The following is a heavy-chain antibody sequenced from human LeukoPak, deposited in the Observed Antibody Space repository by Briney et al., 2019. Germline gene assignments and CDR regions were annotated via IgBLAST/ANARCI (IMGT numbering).Heavy chain of an antibody. V-gene: IGHV4-59*08. CDR1: GGSISSYY. D-gene: IGHD1-26*01. CDR3: ARPNNLGATTPYGY. J-gene: IGHJ4*02. CDR2: IYYSGST. Sequence: SETLSLTCTVSGGSISSYYWNWIRQPPGKGLEWNGSIYYSGSTNYNPSLKSRVTISVDTSKNQFSLKLSSVTAADTAVYFCARPNNLGATTPYGYWGQGTLVTVSS.